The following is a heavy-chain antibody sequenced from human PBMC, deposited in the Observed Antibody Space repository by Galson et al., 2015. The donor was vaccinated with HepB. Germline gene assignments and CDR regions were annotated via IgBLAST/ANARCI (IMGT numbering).Heavy chain of an antibody. D-gene: IGHD3-10*01. CDR1: GFTFSSYW. CDR3: ARRGSGSYSRFDY. Sequence: SLRLSCAASGFTFSSYWMSWVRQAPGKGLEWVANIKQDGSDKYYVDSVKGRFTISRDNAKNSLYLQMNSLRAEDTAVYYCARRGSGSYSRFDYWGQGTLVTVSS. J-gene: IGHJ4*02. CDR2: IKQDGSDK. V-gene: IGHV3-7*01.